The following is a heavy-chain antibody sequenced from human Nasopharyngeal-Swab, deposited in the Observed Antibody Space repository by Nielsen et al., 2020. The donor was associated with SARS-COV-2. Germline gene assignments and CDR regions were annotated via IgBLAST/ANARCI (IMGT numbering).Heavy chain of an antibody. CDR3: AKAPKTSDWYGWYGLDY. CDR1: GFPFDDYA. Sequence: SLKISCVASGFPFDDYAMSWVRQVPGKGLQWVSGITWNSGTIGYADSVKGRFTVSRDNAANSLFLQMDSLRPDDTAFYYCAKAPKTSDWYGWYGLDYWGQGTLVTVSS. CDR2: ITWNSGTI. D-gene: IGHD6-19*01. V-gene: IGHV3-9*01. J-gene: IGHJ4*02.